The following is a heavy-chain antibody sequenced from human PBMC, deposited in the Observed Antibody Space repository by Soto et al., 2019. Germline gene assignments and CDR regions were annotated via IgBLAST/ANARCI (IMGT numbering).Heavy chain of an antibody. V-gene: IGHV1-8*01. Sequence: QVQLVQSGAEVKKPGASVKVSCKASGYTFTSYDINWVRQATGQGLEWMGWMNPNSGNTGYAQKFQGRVTMTRNTSISTAYMELSSLGSEDTAVYYCARGPYDYIWGSYRYRGYFDYWGQGTLVTVSS. J-gene: IGHJ4*02. CDR1: GYTFTSYD. CDR2: MNPNSGNT. D-gene: IGHD3-16*02. CDR3: ARGPYDYIWGSYRYRGYFDY.